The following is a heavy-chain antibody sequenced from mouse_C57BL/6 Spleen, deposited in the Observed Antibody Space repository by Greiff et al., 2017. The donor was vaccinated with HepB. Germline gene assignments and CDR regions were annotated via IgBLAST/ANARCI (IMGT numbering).Heavy chain of an antibody. CDR2: ISDGGSYT. CDR1: GFTFSSYA. Sequence: EVQGVESGGGLVKPGGSLKLSCAASGFTFSSYAMSWVRQTPEKRLEWVATISDGGSYTYYPDNVKGRFTISRDNAKNNLYLQMSHLKSEDTAMYYCARSPKDYDEDSFAYWGQGTLVTVSA. J-gene: IGHJ3*01. CDR3: ARSPKDYDEDSFAY. V-gene: IGHV5-4*01. D-gene: IGHD2-4*01.